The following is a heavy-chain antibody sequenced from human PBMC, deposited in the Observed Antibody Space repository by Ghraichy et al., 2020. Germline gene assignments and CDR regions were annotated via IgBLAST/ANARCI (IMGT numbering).Heavy chain of an antibody. Sequence: SETLSLSCTVSGGSISNYYWAWIRQPPGKGLEYIGYIYYTGSTNYNPSLKSRVTISVDTSKNQFSLKLTSVTAADTAVYYCARGGWHCSSSSCRSPFDYWGQGTLVTVSS. D-gene: IGHD2-2*01. J-gene: IGHJ4*02. CDR2: IYYTGST. V-gene: IGHV4-59*01. CDR3: ARGGWHCSSSSCRSPFDY. CDR1: GGSISNYY.